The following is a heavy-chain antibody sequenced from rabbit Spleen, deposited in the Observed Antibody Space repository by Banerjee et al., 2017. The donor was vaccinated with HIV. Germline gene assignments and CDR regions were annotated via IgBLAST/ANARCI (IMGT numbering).Heavy chain of an antibody. CDR2: IDPVFGIT. CDR3: VREVAAKFSL. V-gene: IGHV1S47*01. J-gene: IGHJ4*01. CDR1: GFSFSNKA. D-gene: IGHD4-1*01. Sequence: QEQLVESGGGLVKPEGSLKLSCTASGFSFSNKAVMCWVRQAPGKGLEWIGYIDPVFGITYYANWVNGRFTISSHNAQNTLFLQLNSLTAADTATYFCVREVAAKFSLWGQGTLVTVS.